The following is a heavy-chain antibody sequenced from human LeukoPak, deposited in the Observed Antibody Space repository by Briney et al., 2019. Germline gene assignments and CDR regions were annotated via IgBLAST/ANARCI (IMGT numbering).Heavy chain of an antibody. J-gene: IGHJ4*02. CDR3: AGGTYCSGGSCYSRHDY. D-gene: IGHD2-15*01. V-gene: IGHV4-34*01. CDR2: INNSGST. Sequence: PSETLCLTCAAYGVSFSGYYWSWIRQPPGKGLEWVSEINNSGSTKCNPPPKRRVTISVATTKNKFSLKLSSVTAADTAVYYCAGGTYCSGGSCYSRHDYWGQGTLVTVSS. CDR1: GVSFSGYY.